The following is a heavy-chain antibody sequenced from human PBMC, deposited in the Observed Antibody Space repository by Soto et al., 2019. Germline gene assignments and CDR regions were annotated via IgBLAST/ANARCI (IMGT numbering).Heavy chain of an antibody. Sequence: SETLSLTCAVSGGSISSSNWWSWVRQPPGKGLEWIGEIYHSGSTNYNPSLKSRVTISVDKSKNQFSLKLSSVTAADTAVYYCARVVGTRVMTNFDYWGQGTLVTVSS. D-gene: IGHD1-26*01. CDR2: IYHSGST. J-gene: IGHJ4*02. CDR3: ARVVGTRVMTNFDY. CDR1: GGSISSSNW. V-gene: IGHV4-4*02.